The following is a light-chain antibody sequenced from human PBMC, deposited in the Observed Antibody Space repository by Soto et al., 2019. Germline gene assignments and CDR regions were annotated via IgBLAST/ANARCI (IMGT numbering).Light chain of an antibody. V-gene: IGLV2-14*01. CDR1: SSDVGDYDY. CDR2: GVS. Sequence: QSVLTQPASVSGSPGQSITISCTGTSSDVGDYDYVSWYQQHPGKAPKLMIYGVSNRPSGISYRFSGSKSGNTASLTISGLQAEDEADYYCSSYTSSETLYVFGSGTKVTVL. CDR3: SSYTSSETLYV. J-gene: IGLJ1*01.